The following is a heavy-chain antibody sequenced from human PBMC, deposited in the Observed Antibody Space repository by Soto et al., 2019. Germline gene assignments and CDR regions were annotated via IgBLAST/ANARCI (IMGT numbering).Heavy chain of an antibody. CDR1: GYTFTSYG. CDR2: INAGNGNT. V-gene: IGHV1-3*01. CDR3: ARVEGLRYFDWLSAPVYGMDA. D-gene: IGHD3-9*01. Sequence: ASVKVSCKASGYTFTSYGISWVRQAPGQGLEWIGWINAGNGNTKYSQKFQGRVTITRDTSASTAYMELSSLRSEDRAVYYCARVEGLRYFDWLSAPVYGMDAWGQGTTLTVSS. J-gene: IGHJ6*02.